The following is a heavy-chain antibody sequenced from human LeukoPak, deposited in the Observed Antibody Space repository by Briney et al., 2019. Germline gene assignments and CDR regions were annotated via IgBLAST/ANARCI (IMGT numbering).Heavy chain of an antibody. Sequence: SETLSLTCTVSGGSISSYYWSWIRQPPGKGLEWIGYIYYSGSTNYNPSLKSRVTISTDTSKNQLSLNLSTVTAADSAVYYCARGYRYGYHYFDYWAREPWSPSPQ. V-gene: IGHV4-59*01. CDR2: IYYSGST. J-gene: IGHJ4*02. CDR1: GGSISSYY. CDR3: ARGYRYGYHYFDY. D-gene: IGHD5-18*01.